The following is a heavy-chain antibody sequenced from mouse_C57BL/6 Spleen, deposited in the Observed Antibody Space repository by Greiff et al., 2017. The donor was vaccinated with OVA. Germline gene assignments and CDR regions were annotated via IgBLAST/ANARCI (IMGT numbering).Heavy chain of an antibody. CDR2: ISYDGSN. J-gene: IGHJ3*01. D-gene: IGHD1-3*01. CDR3: AREELPWFAY. V-gene: IGHV3-6*01. Sequence: EVKLQQSGPGLVKPSQSLSLTCSVTGYSITSGYYWNWIRQFPGNKLEWMGYISYDGSNNYNPSLKNRISITRDTSKNQFFLKLNSVTTEDTATYYCAREELPWFAYWGQGTLVTVSA. CDR1: GYSITSGYY.